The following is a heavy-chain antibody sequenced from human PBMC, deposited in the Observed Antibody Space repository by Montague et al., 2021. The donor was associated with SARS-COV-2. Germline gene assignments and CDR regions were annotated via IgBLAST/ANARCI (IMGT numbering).Heavy chain of an antibody. Sequence: CAISGDSVSSNSGAWNWIRLSPSRGLEWLGRTYYRSKWYVDYAGSVRSRITINPDTSKNQFSLQMSSVTPDDTAVYYCARSKLLRSGYSSGWYGPGWFDPRGQGTPVTVSS. D-gene: IGHD6-19*01. CDR2: TYYRSKWYV. V-gene: IGHV6-1*01. CDR1: GDSVSSNSGA. CDR3: ARSKLLRSGYSSGWYGPGWFDP. J-gene: IGHJ5*02.